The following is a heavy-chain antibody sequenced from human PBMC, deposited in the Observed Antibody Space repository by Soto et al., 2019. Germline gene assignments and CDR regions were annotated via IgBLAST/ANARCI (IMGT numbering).Heavy chain of an antibody. Sequence: PSETLSLTCTVSGGSISSGSYFWGWIRQPPGKGLEWIGSIYYSGSTYYNPSLKSRVTISVDTSKNQFSLKLSSVTAADTAVYYCARHTPAISISDHWGQGTLVTVSS. J-gene: IGHJ4*02. CDR1: GGSISSGSYF. CDR3: ARHTPAISISDH. D-gene: IGHD2-15*01. CDR2: IYYSGST. V-gene: IGHV4-39*01.